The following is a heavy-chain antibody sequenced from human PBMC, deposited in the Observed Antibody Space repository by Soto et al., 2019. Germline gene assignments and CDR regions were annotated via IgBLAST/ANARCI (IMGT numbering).Heavy chain of an antibody. CDR2: ISSSSSYI. D-gene: IGHD5-12*01. V-gene: IGHV3-21*01. CDR1: GFTFSSYS. CDR3: ARDFIVATITDYYYYGMDA. J-gene: IGHJ6*02. Sequence: GGSLRLSCAASGFTFSSYSMNWVRQAPGKGLEWVSSISSSSSYIYYADSVKGRFTISRDNAKNSLYLQMNSLRAEDTAVYYCARDFIVATITDYYYYGMDAWGQGTTVTVSS.